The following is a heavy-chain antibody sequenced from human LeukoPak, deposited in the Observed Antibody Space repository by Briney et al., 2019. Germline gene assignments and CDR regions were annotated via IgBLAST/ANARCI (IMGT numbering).Heavy chain of an antibody. D-gene: IGHD6-13*01. J-gene: IGHJ4*02. CDR1: GFTFSSYG. CDR3: AKDLGYSSSWYYFDY. CDR2: IRYDGSNK. Sequence: GGSLRLSCAASGFTFSSYGMHWVRQAPGKGLEWVAFIRYDGSNKYYADSVKGRFTISRDNSKNTLYLQMNSLRAEDTAVYYCAKDLGYSSSWYYFDYWGQGTLDTVSS. V-gene: IGHV3-30*02.